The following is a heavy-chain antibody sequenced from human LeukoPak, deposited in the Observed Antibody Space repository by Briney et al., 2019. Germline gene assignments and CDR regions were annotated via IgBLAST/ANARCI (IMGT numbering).Heavy chain of an antibody. Sequence: GGSLRLSCAASGFTFSNYWMSWVRQAPGKGLEWVANIKQDGSEKYYVDSVKGRFTISRDNAKNSLYLQMNSLRAEDTAVYYCARVEAGHYFGDWGQGTLVTVSS. CDR2: IKQDGSEK. CDR1: GFTFSNYW. J-gene: IGHJ4*02. CDR3: ARVEAGHYFGD. V-gene: IGHV3-7*01. D-gene: IGHD3-10*01.